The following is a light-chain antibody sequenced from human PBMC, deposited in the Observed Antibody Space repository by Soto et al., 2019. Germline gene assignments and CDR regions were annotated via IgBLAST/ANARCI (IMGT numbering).Light chain of an antibody. CDR2: AAS. V-gene: IGKV1-39*01. CDR1: QSISSY. Sequence: DIQMTQSPSSLSASVGDRVTITCRASQSISSYLNWYQQKPGKAPKLLIYAASSLQSGVPSRFSGSGSGTDFTLTISSLQPEDLGTYYCQQSYSTPFGFGPGTKVDIK. J-gene: IGKJ3*01. CDR3: QQSYSTPFG.